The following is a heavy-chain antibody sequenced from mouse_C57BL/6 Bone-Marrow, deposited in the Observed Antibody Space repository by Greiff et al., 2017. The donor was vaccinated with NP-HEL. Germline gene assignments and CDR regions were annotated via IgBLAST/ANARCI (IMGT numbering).Heavy chain of an antibody. CDR2: IDPENGDT. CDR3: TRTIYDGYYGVAY. D-gene: IGHD2-3*01. J-gene: IGHJ3*01. Sequence: EVQRVESGAELVRPGASVKLSCTASGFNIKDDYMHWVKQRPEQGLEWIGWIDPENGDTEYASKFQGKATITADTSSNTAYLQLSSLTSEDTAVYYCTRTIYDGYYGVAYWGQGTLVTVSA. CDR1: GFNIKDDY. V-gene: IGHV14-4*01.